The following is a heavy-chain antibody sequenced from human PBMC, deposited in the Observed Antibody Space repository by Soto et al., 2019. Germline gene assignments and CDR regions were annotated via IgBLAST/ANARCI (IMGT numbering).Heavy chain of an antibody. Sequence: QVQLVESGGGVVQPGRSLRLSCAASGFTFSNYGMHWVRQAPGKGLECVAVIWDDGSNRYYADSVKGRFTISRDNSKNTLFLQMNSLRAEDTAVYYCARGSSSWYNWFDPWGQGTLVTVSS. J-gene: IGHJ5*02. D-gene: IGHD6-13*01. CDR1: GFTFSNYG. V-gene: IGHV3-33*01. CDR2: IWDDGSNR. CDR3: ARGSSSWYNWFDP.